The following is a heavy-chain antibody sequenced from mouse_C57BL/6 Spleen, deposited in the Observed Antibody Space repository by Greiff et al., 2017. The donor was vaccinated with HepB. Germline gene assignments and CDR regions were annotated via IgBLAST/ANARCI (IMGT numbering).Heavy chain of an antibody. Sequence: EVQLQQSGPGLVEPSQSLSLTCSVTGYSITSGYYWNWIRQFPGNKLEWMGYISYDGSNNYNPSLKNRISITRDTSKNQFFLKLNSVTTEDTATYYCARAYDYDWYFDGWGTGTTVTVSS. CDR1: GYSITSGYY. J-gene: IGHJ1*03. CDR2: ISYDGSN. D-gene: IGHD2-4*01. V-gene: IGHV3-6*01. CDR3: ARAYDYDWYFDG.